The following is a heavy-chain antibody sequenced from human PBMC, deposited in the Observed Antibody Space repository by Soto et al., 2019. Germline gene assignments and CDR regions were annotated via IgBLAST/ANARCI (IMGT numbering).Heavy chain of an antibody. V-gene: IGHV4-34*01. CDR2: INYGGAT. CDR1: NGPCSGYY. CDR3: ARGVLSSSWYNWFDT. Sequence: QVQLQQWGAGLLKPSETLSLTCAVYNGPCSGYYWTWIRQSPGGGLEWIGEINYGGATKYSSSLKSRVAISLDTSKRQFSLNLTSVTAADTAVYYCARGVLSSSWYNWFDTWGQGTLVAVSS. J-gene: IGHJ5*02. D-gene: IGHD6-13*01.